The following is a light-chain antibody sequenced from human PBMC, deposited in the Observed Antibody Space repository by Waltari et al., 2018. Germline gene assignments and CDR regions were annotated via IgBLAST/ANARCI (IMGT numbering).Light chain of an antibody. CDR1: QSVSSN. CDR3: QQYNNWPPYT. CDR2: GAS. V-gene: IGKV3-15*01. J-gene: IGKJ2*01. Sequence: EIVMTQSPATLSVSPGERATSSCRASQSVSSNFAWYQQKPGQAPRLLIYGASTRATGIPARFSGSGSGTEFPLTISSMQSEDFAVYYCQQYNNWPPYTFGQGTKLEIK.